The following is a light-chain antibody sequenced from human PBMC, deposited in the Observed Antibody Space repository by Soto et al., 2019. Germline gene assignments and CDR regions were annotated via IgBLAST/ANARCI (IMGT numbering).Light chain of an antibody. V-gene: IGKV3-15*01. CDR3: QQYNTWTLT. CDR1: QSVSSN. Sequence: ETVMTQSPATLSVSPGERPTLSCRASQSVSSNLAWYQQKPGQAPRLLIYDASTRTTGTPARFSGSGSGTEFTLTISSLQSEDFAVYYCQQYNTWTLTFGPGTKVDIK. J-gene: IGKJ3*01. CDR2: DAS.